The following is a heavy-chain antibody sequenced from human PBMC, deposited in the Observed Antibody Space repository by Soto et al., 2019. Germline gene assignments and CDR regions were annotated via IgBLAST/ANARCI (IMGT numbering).Heavy chain of an antibody. CDR3: ARGHCSGGSCYFDY. V-gene: IGHV3-72*01. CDR1: GFTFSDHY. Sequence: VQLVESGGGLVQPGGSLRLSCAASGFTFSDHYMDWVRQAPGKGLEWVGRTRNKANSYTTEYAASVKGRFTISRDDSKNSLYLQMNSLKTEDTAVYYCARGHCSGGSCYFDYWGQGTLVTVSS. CDR2: TRNKANSYTT. J-gene: IGHJ4*02. D-gene: IGHD2-15*01.